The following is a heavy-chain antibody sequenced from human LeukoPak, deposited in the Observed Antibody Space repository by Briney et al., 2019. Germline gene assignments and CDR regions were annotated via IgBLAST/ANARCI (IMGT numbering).Heavy chain of an antibody. CDR3: ARDQTAHFDY. J-gene: IGHJ4*02. CDR2: IIPMFGTP. CDR1: GGTFTKYT. Sequence: GASVKVSCKVSGGTFTKYTIIWVRQAPGQGLEWMGGIIPMFGTPNYAQKFQGRVTITTDASTTTAYMELSSLRSEDTAVYYCARDQTAHFDYWGQGTLVTVSS. V-gene: IGHV1-69*05.